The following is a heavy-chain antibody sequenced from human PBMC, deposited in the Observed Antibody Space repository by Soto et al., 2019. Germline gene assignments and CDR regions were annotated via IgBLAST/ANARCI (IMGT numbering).Heavy chain of an antibody. CDR2: ISAYNGNT. J-gene: IGHJ3*02. V-gene: IGHV1-18*01. Sequence: EASVKVSCKASGYTFTSYGISWVRQAPGQGLEWMVCISAYNGNTNYAQKLQGRVTMTTDTSTSTPYMELRSLRSDDTAVYYCAREEQWLVRSDAFDILGQGTMVNVSS. D-gene: IGHD6-19*01. CDR1: GYTFTSYG. CDR3: AREEQWLVRSDAFDI.